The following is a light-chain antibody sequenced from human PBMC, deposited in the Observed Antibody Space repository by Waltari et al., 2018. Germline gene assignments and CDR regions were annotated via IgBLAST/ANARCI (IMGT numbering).Light chain of an antibody. J-gene: IGKJ1*01. CDR1: QSVSSD. Sequence: EIVMTQSPATLSVSPGERATLSCWASQSVSSDLAWYQHKPGQAPRLLIYGASTRATGIPATFSGSGSGTEFTLTISSLQSDDFAFYYCQQYSDWPQTFGQGTKVEIK. CDR2: GAS. CDR3: QQYSDWPQT. V-gene: IGKV3-15*01.